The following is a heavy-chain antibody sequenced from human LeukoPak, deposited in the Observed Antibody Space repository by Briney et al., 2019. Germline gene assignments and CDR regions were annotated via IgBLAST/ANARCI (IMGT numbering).Heavy chain of an antibody. Sequence: PGRSLRLSCAASGFTFSSYAMHWVRQAPGKGLEWVAVISYDGSNKYYADSVKGRFTISRDNSKNTLYLQMNGLRAEDTAVYYCARDQRTYYYDSSGFPFNYWGQGTLSPSPQ. CDR3: ARDQRTYYYDSSGFPFNY. V-gene: IGHV3-30-3*01. CDR1: GFTFSSYA. J-gene: IGHJ4*02. CDR2: ISYDGSNK. D-gene: IGHD3-22*01.